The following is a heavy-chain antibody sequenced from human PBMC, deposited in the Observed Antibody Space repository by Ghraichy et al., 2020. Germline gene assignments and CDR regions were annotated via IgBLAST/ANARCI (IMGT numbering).Heavy chain of an antibody. J-gene: IGHJ2*01. CDR3: ARIPRTQWLVQRYWYFDL. V-gene: IGHV3-66*01. Sequence: LSLTCAASGFTVSSNYMSWVRQAPGKGLEWVSVIYSGGSTYYADSVKGRFTISRDNSKNTLYLQMNSLRAEDTAVYYCARIPRTQWLVQRYWYFDLWGRGTLVTVSS. CDR2: IYSGGST. D-gene: IGHD6-19*01. CDR1: GFTVSSNY.